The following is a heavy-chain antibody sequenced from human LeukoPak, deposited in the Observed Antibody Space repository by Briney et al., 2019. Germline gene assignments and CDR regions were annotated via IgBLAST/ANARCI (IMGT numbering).Heavy chain of an antibody. J-gene: IGHJ4*02. CDR2: IYYSGST. CDR3: ARAVGGYDFWSGYYEYYFDY. V-gene: IGHV4-39*01. D-gene: IGHD3-3*01. Sequence: PSETLSLTCTVSGGSISSSSYYWGWIRQPPGKGLEWIGSIYYSGSTYYNPSLKSRVTISVDTSKNQFSLKLSSVTAADTAVYYCARAVGGYDFWSGYYEYYFDYWGQGTLVTVSS. CDR1: GGSISSSSYY.